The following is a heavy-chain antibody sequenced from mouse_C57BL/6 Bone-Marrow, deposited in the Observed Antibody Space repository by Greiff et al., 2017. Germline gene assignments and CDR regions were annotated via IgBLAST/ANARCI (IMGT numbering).Heavy chain of an antibody. CDR1: GYTFTSYW. Sequence: QVQLQQPGAELVRPGSSVKLSCKASGYTFTSYWMHWVKQRPIQGLEWIGNIDPSDSETHYNQKFKDKATLTVDKSSSTAYMQLSSLTSEDSAVSYCAFGSLYAMDYWGQGTSVTVSS. CDR2: IDPSDSET. J-gene: IGHJ4*01. D-gene: IGHD1-1*02. CDR3: AFGSLYAMDY. V-gene: IGHV1-52*01.